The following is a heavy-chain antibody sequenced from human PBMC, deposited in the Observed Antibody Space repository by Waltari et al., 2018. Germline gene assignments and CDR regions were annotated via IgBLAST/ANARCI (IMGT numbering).Heavy chain of an antibody. CDR3: ALDTGALWMDV. V-gene: IGHV1-46*01. J-gene: IGHJ6*02. D-gene: IGHD2-21*01. CDR2: INPSGGST. Sequence: QVQLVQSGAEVKKPGASVKISCKPSEYTFTSSYIHGVRQDPGQGLEWMGIINPSGGSTIYAQKFQGRVTMTRDTSTSTVYMELSSLRSDDTAVYYCALDTGALWMDVWGQGTTVTVSS. CDR1: EYTFTSSY.